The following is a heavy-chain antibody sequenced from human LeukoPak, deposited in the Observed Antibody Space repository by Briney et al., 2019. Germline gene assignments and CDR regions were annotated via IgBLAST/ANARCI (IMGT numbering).Heavy chain of an antibody. CDR2: IGTVGDT. Sequence: GGSLRLSCAASGFTFSAYDMHWVRQTTGNGLEWVSAIGTVGDTYYPDSVKGRFTISRENAKKSLFLQMNSLRAGDTAVYYCARQRETAVAGTGFDYWGQGTLVTVSS. J-gene: IGHJ4*02. CDR1: GFTFSAYD. D-gene: IGHD6-19*01. CDR3: ARQRETAVAGTGFDY. V-gene: IGHV3-13*01.